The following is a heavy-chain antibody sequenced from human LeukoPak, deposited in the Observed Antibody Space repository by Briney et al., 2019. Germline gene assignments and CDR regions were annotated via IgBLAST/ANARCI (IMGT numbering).Heavy chain of an antibody. V-gene: IGHV4-38-2*02. D-gene: IGHD3-10*01. J-gene: IGHJ5*02. CDR2: IYHSGST. CDR1: GYSISSGYY. Sequence: PSETLSLTCAVSGYSISSGYYWGWIRQPPGKGLEWIGSIYHSGSTYYNPSLKSRVTISVNTSKNQFSLKLSSATAADTAVYYCARDDYGSGSYHLGPNWFDPWGQGTLVTVSS. CDR3: ARDDYGSGSYHLGPNWFDP.